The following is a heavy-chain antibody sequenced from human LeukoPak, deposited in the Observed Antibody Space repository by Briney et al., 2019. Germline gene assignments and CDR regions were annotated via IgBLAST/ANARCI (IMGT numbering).Heavy chain of an antibody. CDR1: GYIFSDYY. V-gene: IGHV1-2*02. J-gene: IGHJ4*02. D-gene: IGHD3-3*01. Sequence: ASVKVSCKVSGYIFSDYYLHWVRQAPGQGPELLGWINPNTGVTKSSQTFQGRVAMTRDTSINTAYMEMTSLTFDDTAVYYCARPLGVHSAPLKYWGQGTLVTVSS. CDR3: ARPLGVHSAPLKY. CDR2: INPNTGVT.